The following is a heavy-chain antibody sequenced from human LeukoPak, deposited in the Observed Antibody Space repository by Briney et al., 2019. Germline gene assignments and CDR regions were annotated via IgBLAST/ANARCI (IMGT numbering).Heavy chain of an antibody. V-gene: IGHV3-30*18. CDR3: AKTRPLDSSSWSHGDY. J-gene: IGHJ4*02. CDR2: ISYDGSNK. D-gene: IGHD6-13*01. CDR1: GFTYSSYG. Sequence: GGSLRLSCAASGFTYSSYGMHWVRQAPGKGLEWVAVISYDGSNKYYADSVKGRFTISRDNSKNTLYLQMNSLRAEDTAVYYCAKTRPLDSSSWSHGDYWGQGTLVTVSS.